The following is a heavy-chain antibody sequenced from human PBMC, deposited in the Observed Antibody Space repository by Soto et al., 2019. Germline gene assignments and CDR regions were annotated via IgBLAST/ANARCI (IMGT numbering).Heavy chain of an antibody. D-gene: IGHD6-19*01. Sequence: QVLLQESGPGLVKPSQTLSLTCTVSGGSINTAGHYWSWIRQLPGKGLEWMGYIYYNGATNYKPSLKTRXXXXXXXXXXXXXXXXXXXXXXXXXXXXCARNGQMVSSWYNPEFQDWGQGTLVTVSS. CDR3: CARNGQMVSSWYNPEFQD. J-gene: IGHJ1*01. CDR2: IYYNGAT. V-gene: IGHV4-31*03. CDR1: GGSINTAGHY.